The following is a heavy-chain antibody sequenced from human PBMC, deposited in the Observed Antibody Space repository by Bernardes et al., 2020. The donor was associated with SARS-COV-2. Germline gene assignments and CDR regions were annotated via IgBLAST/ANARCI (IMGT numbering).Heavy chain of an antibody. CDR2: IKGKDDGETT. Sequence: GGSLRLSCATSGFIFKNAWMNWVRQAPGKGLEWIGRIKGKDDGETTDYAATVKDRFTILRDDSKSTLFLQMNGLKTEDTAMYYCTTWGRVRLHCGDATCYRWAPWGPGTLVTVSS. CDR1: GFIFKNAW. D-gene: IGHD2-2*02. V-gene: IGHV3-15*01. J-gene: IGHJ5*02. CDR3: TTWGRVRLHCGDATCYRWAP.